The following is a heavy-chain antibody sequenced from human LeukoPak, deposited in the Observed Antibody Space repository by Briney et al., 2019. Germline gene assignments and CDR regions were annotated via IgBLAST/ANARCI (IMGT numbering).Heavy chain of an antibody. CDR1: GGSLSSGDYY. CDR2: IYYSGST. V-gene: IGHV4-30-4*01. J-gene: IGHJ5*02. CDR3: ARGPGRWVRGVINWFDP. Sequence: SETLSLTCTVSGGSLSSGDYYWSWIRQPPGKGLEWIGYIYYSGSTYYNPSLKSRVTISVDTSKNQFSLKLSSVTAADTAVYYCARGPGRWVRGVINWFDPWGQGTLVTVSS. D-gene: IGHD3-10*01.